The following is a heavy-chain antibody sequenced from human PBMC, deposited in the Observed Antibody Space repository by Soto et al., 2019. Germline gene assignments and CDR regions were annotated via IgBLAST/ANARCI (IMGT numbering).Heavy chain of an antibody. CDR1: GFTFSSCG. CDR2: ISASGDSS. CDR3: AKRPRALLTFDY. J-gene: IGHJ4*02. D-gene: IGHD1-26*01. Sequence: PGGSLRLSCAASGFTFSSCGMSWVRQAPGKGLEWVSAISASGDSSHYADSVKGRFTISRDNSKNTLYLQMNSLRAEDTAIYYCAKRPRALLTFDYWGQGTLVTVSS. V-gene: IGHV3-23*01.